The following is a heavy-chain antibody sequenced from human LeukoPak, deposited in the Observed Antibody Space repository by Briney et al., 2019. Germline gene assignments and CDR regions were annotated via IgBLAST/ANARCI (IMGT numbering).Heavy chain of an antibody. CDR2: INHSGST. J-gene: IGHJ4*02. CDR1: GGSFSGYY. CDR3: ARTPLERLPFDY. D-gene: IGHD1-1*01. Sequence: KPSETLSLTCAVYGGSFSGYYWSLIRQPPGKGLEWIGEINHSGSTNYNPSLKSRVTISVDTSKNQFSLKLSSVTAADTAVYYCARTPLERLPFDYWGQGTLVTVSS. V-gene: IGHV4-34*01.